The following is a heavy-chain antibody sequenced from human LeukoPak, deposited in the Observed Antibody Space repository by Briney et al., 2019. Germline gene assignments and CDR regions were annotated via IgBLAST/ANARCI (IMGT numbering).Heavy chain of an antibody. J-gene: IGHJ6*03. CDR2: ISSSSGYI. Sequence: GGSLRLSCAASGFTFSSYSMNWVRQAPGKGLEWVSSISSSSGYIYYADSLEGRFTISRDNSKNTLYLQMNSLRAEDTAVYYCAREPPRQSIAARLDYYMDVWGKGTTVTVSS. CDR1: GFTFSSYS. V-gene: IGHV3-21*01. D-gene: IGHD6-6*01. CDR3: AREPPRQSIAARLDYYMDV.